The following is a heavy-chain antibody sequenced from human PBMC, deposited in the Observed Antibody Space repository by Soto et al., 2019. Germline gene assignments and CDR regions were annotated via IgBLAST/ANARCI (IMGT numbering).Heavy chain of an antibody. Sequence: GGSLRLSCAASGFTFSSYAMHWVRQAPGKGLEWVAVISYDGSNKYYADSVKGRFTISRDNSKNTLYLQMNSLRSEDTAVYYCAREGGPEEALQYYYDSSGYSPQLHYWGQGTLVTVSS. V-gene: IGHV3-30-3*01. D-gene: IGHD3-22*01. J-gene: IGHJ4*02. CDR1: GFTFSSYA. CDR2: ISYDGSNK. CDR3: AREGGPEEALQYYYDSSGYSPQLHY.